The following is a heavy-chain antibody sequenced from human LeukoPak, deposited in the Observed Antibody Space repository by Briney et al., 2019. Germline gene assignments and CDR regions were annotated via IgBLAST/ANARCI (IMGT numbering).Heavy chain of an antibody. V-gene: IGHV3-33*01. CDR1: GFIFSSYG. CDR3: ARDPERGFDV. CDR2: IWFDGSNQ. J-gene: IGHJ6*02. Sequence: GESLKISCAASGFIFSSYGMHWVRQAPGKGLEWVAVIWFDGSNQYYADSVKGRFTVSRDNSKNTLYLQMNSLRAEDTAVYYCARDPERGFDVWGQGTTVTVSS.